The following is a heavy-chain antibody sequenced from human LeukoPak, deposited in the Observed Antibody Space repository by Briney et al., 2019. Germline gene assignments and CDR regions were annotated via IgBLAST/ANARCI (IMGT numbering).Heavy chain of an antibody. Sequence: PGGSLRLSCAASGFTFSTYGMSWVRQAPGKGLEWVSDISVSGVSTYYADSVKGRFTISRDNAKNSLYLQMNSLRAEDTAVYYCARDRYGGYDFDYWGQGTLVTVSS. D-gene: IGHD5-12*01. CDR1: GFTFSTYG. J-gene: IGHJ4*02. CDR2: ISVSGVST. CDR3: ARDRYGGYDFDY. V-gene: IGHV3-23*01.